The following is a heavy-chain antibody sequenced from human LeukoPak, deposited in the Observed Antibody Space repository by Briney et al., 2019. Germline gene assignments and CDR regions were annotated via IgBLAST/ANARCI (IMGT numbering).Heavy chain of an antibody. D-gene: IGHD1-14*01. Sequence: VASVKVSCKASGYTFTSYYMHWVRQAPGQGLEWMGIINPSGGSTSYAQKFQGRVTMTRDMSTSTVYMELSSLRSEDTAVYYCARDRAPSFAPEYSWSDPWGQGTLVTVSS. J-gene: IGHJ5*02. V-gene: IGHV1-46*01. CDR1: GYTFTSYY. CDR3: ARDRAPSFAPEYSWSDP. CDR2: INPSGGST.